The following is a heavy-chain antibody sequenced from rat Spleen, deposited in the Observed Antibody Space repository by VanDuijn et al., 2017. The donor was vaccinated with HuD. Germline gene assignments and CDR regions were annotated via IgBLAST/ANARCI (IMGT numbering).Heavy chain of an antibody. CDR1: GFSLSSNG. CDR3: GRDEYRNNWGFAY. CDR2: ISSDGDT. D-gene: IGHD1-5*01. Sequence: QVQLKESGPGLVQPSQTLSLTCTVSGFSLSSNGVSWVRQPPGKGLEWIAAISSDGDTYYSSVLKSRLSISRDTSKNQVFLKMNSLQTEDTAIYFCGRDEYRNNWGFAYWGQGTLVTVSS. V-gene: IGHV2S12*01. J-gene: IGHJ3*01.